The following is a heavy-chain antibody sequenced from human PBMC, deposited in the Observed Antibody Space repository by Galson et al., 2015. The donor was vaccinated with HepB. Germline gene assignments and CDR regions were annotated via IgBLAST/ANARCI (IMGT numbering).Heavy chain of an antibody. V-gene: IGHV3-23*01. CDR3: AKDGGFGESLPVHYYYAMDV. D-gene: IGHD3-10*01. CDR2: ISSSGGTT. J-gene: IGHJ6*01. CDR1: GFIFSDYA. Sequence: SLRLSCAASGFIFSDYAMSWVRQAPGKGLEWVSSISSSGGTTYDADSVKGRFTISRGNSKDTLYLHMNSLRAEDTAVYYCAKDGGFGESLPVHYYYAMDVWGQGTTVTVSS.